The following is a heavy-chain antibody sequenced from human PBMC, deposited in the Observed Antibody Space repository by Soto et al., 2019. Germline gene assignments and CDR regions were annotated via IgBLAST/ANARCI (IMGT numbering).Heavy chain of an antibody. CDR2: IYYSGST. V-gene: IGHV4-61*08. Sequence: SETLSLTCTVSGGSINSGDYYWSWIRQPPGKGLEWIGYIYYSGSTIYNPSLKSRVTISVDTSKNQFSLKLSSVTAADTAVYYCARYGSGSSVWFDPWGQGTLVTVSS. J-gene: IGHJ5*02. D-gene: IGHD3-10*01. CDR3: ARYGSGSSVWFDP. CDR1: GGSINSGDYY.